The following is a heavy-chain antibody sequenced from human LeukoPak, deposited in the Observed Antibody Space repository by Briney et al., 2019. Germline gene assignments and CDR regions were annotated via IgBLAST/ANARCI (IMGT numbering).Heavy chain of an antibody. CDR1: GFTVSTNY. J-gene: IGHJ3*02. Sequence: GGSLRLSSAVSGFTVSTNYMSCVRQAHGKGLEWVSFIYSNGRQYYADSVKGGFIISRDNPKTTLYLQRNGRRAEDTAVYYCARDSGRFDVFDIWGQGTMVTVSS. CDR2: IYSNGRQ. V-gene: IGHV3-53*01. CDR3: ARDSGRFDVFDI. D-gene: IGHD3-10*01.